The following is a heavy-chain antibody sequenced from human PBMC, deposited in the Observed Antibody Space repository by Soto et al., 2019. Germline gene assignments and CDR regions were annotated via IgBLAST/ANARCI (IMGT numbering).Heavy chain of an antibody. D-gene: IGHD3-3*01. CDR1: GFTVSSNY. V-gene: IGHV3-53*01. CDR3: ASNLEWFRDNYYYYGMDV. CDR2: IYSGGST. Sequence: GGSLRLSCAASGFTVSSNYMSWVRQAPGKGLEWVSVIYSGGSTYYADSVKGRFTISRDNSKNTLYLQMNSLRAEDTAVYYCASNLEWFRDNYYYYGMDVWGQGTTVTVSS. J-gene: IGHJ6*02.